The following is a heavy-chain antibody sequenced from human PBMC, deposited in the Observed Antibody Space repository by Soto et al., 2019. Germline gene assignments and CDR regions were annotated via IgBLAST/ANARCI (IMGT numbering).Heavy chain of an antibody. CDR2: INPHSGGA. Sequence: QVQLVQSGAEVKKPGASVKDSCKAPGYTFIGYYIHWVRQAPGQGLEWMGWINPHSGGAKYSQKFQAWVTMTSDTSISTAYMELSRRKSDDTAVYYCARSGGGYDLGDYWGQGTLVTVSS. CDR1: GYTFIGYY. CDR3: ARSGGGYDLGDY. D-gene: IGHD5-12*01. J-gene: IGHJ4*02. V-gene: IGHV1-2*04.